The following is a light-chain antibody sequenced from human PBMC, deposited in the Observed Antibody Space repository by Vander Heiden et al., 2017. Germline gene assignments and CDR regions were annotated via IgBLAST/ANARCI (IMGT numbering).Light chain of an antibody. J-gene: IGKJ4*01. CDR2: DAS. Sequence: AIQLTQSPYSLSASVGDRVTITCRASQDISSGLAWYQQKPGNSPKLLIYDASTFVSGVPSRFSGSGSGTDFTLTIISLHPEDFAAYYCQQVNSYPLTFGGGTGVEIK. CDR1: QDISSG. V-gene: IGKV1-13*02. CDR3: QQVNSYPLT.